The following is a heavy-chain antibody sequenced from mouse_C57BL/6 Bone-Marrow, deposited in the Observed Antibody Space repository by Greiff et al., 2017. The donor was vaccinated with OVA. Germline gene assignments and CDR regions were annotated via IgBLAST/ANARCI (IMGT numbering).Heavy chain of an antibody. V-gene: IGHV1-72*01. CDR3: AREDYGSSWAY. CDR1: GYTFTSYW. D-gene: IGHD1-1*01. J-gene: IGHJ3*01. Sequence: QVQLQQPGAELVKPGASVKLSCKASGYTFTSYWMHWVKQRPGRGLEWIGRIDPNSGGTKYNEKFKSKATLTVDKPSSTADMQLSSLTSEDSAVDYCAREDYGSSWAYWGQGTLVTVSA. CDR2: IDPNSGGT.